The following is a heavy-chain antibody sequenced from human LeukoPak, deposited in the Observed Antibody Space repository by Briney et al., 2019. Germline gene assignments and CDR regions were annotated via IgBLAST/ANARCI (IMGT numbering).Heavy chain of an antibody. CDR3: VRESRTDYYGDF. D-gene: IGHD3-10*01. CDR1: GFTFSSYW. CDR2: IKSDGSST. V-gene: IGHV3-74*01. Sequence: QTGGSLRLSCAASGFTFSSYWMHWVGQVPGKGLVWVSRIKSDGSSTSYADSVKGRFTMSRDNAKNTLYLQMNSLRAEDTAVYYCVRESRTDYYGDFWGQGTLVTVSS. J-gene: IGHJ4*02.